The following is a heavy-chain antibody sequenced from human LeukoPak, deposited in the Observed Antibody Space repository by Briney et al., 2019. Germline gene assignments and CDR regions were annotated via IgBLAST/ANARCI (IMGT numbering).Heavy chain of an antibody. CDR1: GYSIRGGYY. CDR2: MFHNQTT. J-gene: IGHJ4*02. Sequence: SETRSLTCAVSGYSIRGGYYWAWIRQPPGKGLEWIGTMFHNQTTYYNPSLKTRVTLSVDVSHIQFSLKLTSVTATDTAVYYCATNIVVVPAALDHWGQGTLVTVSS. D-gene: IGHD2-2*01. V-gene: IGHV4-38-2*01. CDR3: ATNIVVVPAALDH.